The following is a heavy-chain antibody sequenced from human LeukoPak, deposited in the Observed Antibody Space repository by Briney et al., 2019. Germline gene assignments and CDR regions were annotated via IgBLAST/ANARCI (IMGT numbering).Heavy chain of an antibody. V-gene: IGHV3-21*01. D-gene: IGHD2-2*01. CDR2: ISSRSTYI. J-gene: IGHJ4*02. CDR1: GFTFSSYS. CDR3: ARDRVSRVGYCSSTSCPTDY. Sequence: GGSLRLSCAASGFTFSSYSMNWVRQAPGKGLEWVSSISSRSTYIYYADSVKGRFTISRDNAKNSLYLQMNSLRAKDTAVYYCARDRVSRVGYCSSTSCPTDYWGQGTLVTVSS.